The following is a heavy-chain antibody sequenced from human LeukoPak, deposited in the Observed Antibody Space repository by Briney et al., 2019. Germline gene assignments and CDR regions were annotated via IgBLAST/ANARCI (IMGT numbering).Heavy chain of an antibody. Sequence: ASVKVSCKASGYTFTSYYMHWVRQAPGQGLEWMGVINPSGGSTSYAQKFQGRVTMTRDTSTSTVYLELSSLRSDDTAGYYCARERVDIVGRFYPCGQERLVTVSS. J-gene: IGHJ5*02. CDR2: INPSGGST. CDR1: GYTFTSYY. V-gene: IGHV1-46*01. D-gene: IGHD2-2*03. CDR3: ARERVDIVGRFYP.